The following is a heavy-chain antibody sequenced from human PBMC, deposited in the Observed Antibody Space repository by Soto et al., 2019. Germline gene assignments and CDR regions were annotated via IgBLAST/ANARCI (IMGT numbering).Heavy chain of an antibody. V-gene: IGHV1-18*01. CDR3: AGCSGGTCYASCAFDI. D-gene: IGHD2-15*01. CDR1: GYAFTSFG. J-gene: IGHJ3*02. Sequence: QVPLVQSGIEVKNPGASVKVSCKASGYAFTSFGISWVRQAPGQGREWMGWTVDNNGYTKYAQNLQGRVTLITDTPKSTAYMELGRLMYDDTAVYYCAGCSGGTCYASCAFDIWGQGTMVTVSS. CDR2: TVDNNGYT.